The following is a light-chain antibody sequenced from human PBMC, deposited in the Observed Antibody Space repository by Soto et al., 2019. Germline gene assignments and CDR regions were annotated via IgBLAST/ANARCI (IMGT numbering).Light chain of an antibody. CDR1: QDISNW. J-gene: IGKJ5*01. CDR2: AAS. Sequence: DIQMTQSPSSVSASVGDRVTITCRASQDISNWLAWYQQKPGKAPKLLIYAASSLQSGVPSRFSGSRSGIYFTLTISSLQPEDFATYFCQQAHSFPITFGQGTRLEIK. CDR3: QQAHSFPIT. V-gene: IGKV1-12*01.